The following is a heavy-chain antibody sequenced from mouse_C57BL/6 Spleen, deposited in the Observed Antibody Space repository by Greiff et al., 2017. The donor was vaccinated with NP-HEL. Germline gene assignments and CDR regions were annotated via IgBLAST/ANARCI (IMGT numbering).Heavy chain of an antibody. D-gene: IGHD1-1*01. CDR3: ARRPYYYGSSFDY. V-gene: IGHV1-69*01. CDR1: GYTFTSYW. CDR2: IDPSDSYT. J-gene: IGHJ2*01. Sequence: QVQLQQPGAELVMPGASVKLSCKASGYTFTSYWMHWVKQRPGQGLEWIGEIDPSDSYTNYIQKFKGKSTLTVDKSSSTAYMQLSSLTSEDSAVYYCARRPYYYGSSFDYWGQGTTLTVSS.